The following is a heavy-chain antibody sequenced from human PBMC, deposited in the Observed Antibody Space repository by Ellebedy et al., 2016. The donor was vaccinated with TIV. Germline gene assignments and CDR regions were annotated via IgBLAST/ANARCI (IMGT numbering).Heavy chain of an antibody. Sequence: ASVKVSCKASGYTFTSYDINWVRQATGQGLEWMGWMNPKSGDTGYAQKFQGRVTITRNTSISTAYMELSSLRSEDTAVYYCARVRDNSWYYWGQGTLVTVSS. V-gene: IGHV1-8*03. CDR2: MNPKSGDT. CDR1: GYTFTSYD. CDR3: ARVRDNSWYY. D-gene: IGHD6-13*01. J-gene: IGHJ4*02.